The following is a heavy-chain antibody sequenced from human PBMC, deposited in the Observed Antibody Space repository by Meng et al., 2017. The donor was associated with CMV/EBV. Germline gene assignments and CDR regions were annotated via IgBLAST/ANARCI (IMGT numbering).Heavy chain of an antibody. CDR3: ARAQYSSSCDY. CDR2: IYYSGST. CDR1: GGSISSGDYY. J-gene: IGHJ4*02. Sequence: GHLQELAPELVKPSQTLSLTCTVSGGSISSGDYYWSWIRQPPGKGLEWIGYIYYSGSTYYNPSLKSRVTISVDTSKNQFSLKLSSVTAADTAVYYCARAQYSSSCDYWGQGTLVTVSS. V-gene: IGHV4-30-4*08. D-gene: IGHD6-13*01.